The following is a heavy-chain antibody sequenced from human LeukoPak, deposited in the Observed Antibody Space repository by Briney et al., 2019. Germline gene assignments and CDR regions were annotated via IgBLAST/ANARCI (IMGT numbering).Heavy chain of an antibody. CDR2: VSGSGSTV. V-gene: IGHV3-48*01. Sequence: GGSLGLSCAASGFTFSDHIMNWVRQLPGKRLEWVAYVSGSGSTVYYADSVKGRFTISRDNGKSSLYLQMNSLRVEDTALYYCVRQFASWGQGTLVTVSS. J-gene: IGHJ4*02. CDR3: VRQFAS. CDR1: GFTFSDHI.